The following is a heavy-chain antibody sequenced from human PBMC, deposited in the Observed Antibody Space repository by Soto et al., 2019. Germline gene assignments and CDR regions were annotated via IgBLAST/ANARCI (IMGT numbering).Heavy chain of an antibody. CDR2: IIPIFGTA. D-gene: IGHD3-10*01. V-gene: IGHV1-69*01. CDR1: GGTFSSYA. J-gene: IGHJ4*02. Sequence: QVQLVQSGAEVKKPGSSVKVSCKAYGGTFSSYAISWVRQAPGQGLEWMGGIIPIFGTANYAQKFQGRVTITADESTSTAYMELSSLRSEDTAVYYCARDRYTYYYGSGSLYYFDYWGQGTLVTVSS. CDR3: ARDRYTYYYGSGSLYYFDY.